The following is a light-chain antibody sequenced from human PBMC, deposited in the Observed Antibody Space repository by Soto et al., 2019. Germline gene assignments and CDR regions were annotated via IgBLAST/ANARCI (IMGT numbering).Light chain of an antibody. CDR3: QQYNNGRTWT. V-gene: IGKV3-15*01. J-gene: IGKJ1*01. CDR1: QSVSSN. CDR2: GAS. Sequence: EIVMAQSPATLSVSPGERATLSCRASQSVSSNLAWYQQKPGQAPRLLIYGASTGATGIPARFSGSGSGTEFTLTISSLQSEDFAVYYCQQYNNGRTWTCGQGTRWIS.